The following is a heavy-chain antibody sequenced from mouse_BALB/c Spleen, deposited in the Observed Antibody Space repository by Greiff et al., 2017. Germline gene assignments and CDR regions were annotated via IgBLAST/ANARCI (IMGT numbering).Heavy chain of an antibody. J-gene: IGHJ1*01. D-gene: IGHD2-10*02. Sequence: QVTLKVCGPGILKPSQTLSLTCSFSGFSLSTSGMGVGWIRQPSGQGLEWLAHIWWDDDKYSNTSLKSQLTISKDTSRNQVFLKITSVDTADTATDYGARRARGVYGNDTSYWYFDVWGAGTTVTVSS. V-gene: IGHV8-8*01. CDR3: ARRARGVYGNDTSYWYFDV. CDR1: GFSLSTSGMG. CDR2: IWWDDDK.